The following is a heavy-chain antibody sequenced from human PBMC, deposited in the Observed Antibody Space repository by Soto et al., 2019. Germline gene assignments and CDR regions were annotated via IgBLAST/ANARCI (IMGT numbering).Heavy chain of an antibody. J-gene: IGHJ4*02. Sequence: LRLSCAASGFRSSDHYMTWIRQAPGKGLEWVSKISGDGTTTYYADSVKGRFTVSRDNAKNSVYLQMNSLRAEDTAVYYCASDPYYYASGFWGQGTLVTVSS. V-gene: IGHV3-11*01. CDR3: ASDPYYYASGF. CDR2: ISGDGTTT. D-gene: IGHD3-10*01. CDR1: GFRSSDHY.